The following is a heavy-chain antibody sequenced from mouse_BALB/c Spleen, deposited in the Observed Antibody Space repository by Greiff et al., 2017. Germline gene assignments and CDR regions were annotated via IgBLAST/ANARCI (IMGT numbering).Heavy chain of an antibody. CDR3: ARGTTVVEDWYFDV. D-gene: IGHD1-1*01. J-gene: IGHJ1*01. V-gene: IGHV1S56*01. Sequence: QVQLQQPGAELVKPGASVKLSCKASGYTFTSYWMHWVKQRPGQGLEWIGWIYPGDGSTKYNEKFKGKATLTADKSSSTAYMQLSSLTSENSAVYFCARGTTVVEDWYFDVWGAGTTVTVSS. CDR2: IYPGDGST. CDR1: GYTFTSYW.